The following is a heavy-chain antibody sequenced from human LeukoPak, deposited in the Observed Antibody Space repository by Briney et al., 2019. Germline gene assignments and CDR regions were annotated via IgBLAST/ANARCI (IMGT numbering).Heavy chain of an antibody. CDR3: AKEGARVVPALPFDY. D-gene: IGHD2-2*01. V-gene: IGHV3-30-3*01. J-gene: IGHJ4*02. CDR2: ISYDGSNK. CDR1: GFTFSSYA. Sequence: PGGSLRLSCAASGFTFSSYAMHWVRQAPGKGLEWVAVISYDGSNKYYADSVKGRFTISRDNSKNTLYLQMNSLRAEDTAVYYCAKEGARVVPALPFDYWGQGTLVTVSS.